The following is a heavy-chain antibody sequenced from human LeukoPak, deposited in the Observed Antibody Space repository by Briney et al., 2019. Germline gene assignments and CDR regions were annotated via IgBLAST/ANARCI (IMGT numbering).Heavy chain of an antibody. V-gene: IGHV4-39*01. CDR2: IYYSGST. CDR3: ARHLMQQPHDY. D-gene: IGHD6-13*01. J-gene: IGHJ4*02. CDR1: GGSIGSDYYD. Sequence: SETLSLTCSVSGGSIGSDYYDWAWIRQPPGKGLEWIGSIYYSGSTYYNPSLKSRVTMSVDRSESQFSLKLSSVTAADTAVYYCARHLMQQPHDYWGQGTLVTVSS.